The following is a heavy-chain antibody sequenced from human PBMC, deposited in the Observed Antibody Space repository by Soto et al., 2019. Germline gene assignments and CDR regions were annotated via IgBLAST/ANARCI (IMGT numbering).Heavy chain of an antibody. J-gene: IGHJ4*02. CDR3: ARYRREAVAGYTLDN. CDR2: AYNSGST. CDR1: GGSISSNY. Sequence: SETLSLTCTVSGGSISSNYWTWIRQPPGKGLEWIGYAYNSGSTNYNPSLKSRVTISEDTSKSQFSLKVNSMTAADTAVYYCARYRREAVAGYTLDNWGQGILVTVSS. D-gene: IGHD6-13*01. V-gene: IGHV4-59*01.